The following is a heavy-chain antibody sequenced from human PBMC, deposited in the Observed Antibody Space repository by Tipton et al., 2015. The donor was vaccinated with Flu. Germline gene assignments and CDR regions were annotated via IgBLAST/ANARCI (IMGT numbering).Heavy chain of an antibody. CDR1: GYIFTNYG. V-gene: IGHV1-18*01. Sequence: QVQLVQSGAEVKKPGASVKVSCKASGYIFTNYGISWVRQAPGQGLEWMGWISAYSSNTNYAQKLQGRVTMTTDTSTSTAYMELRSLRYDDAAVYYCARGWWELLEFAGPDAFDMWGQGTMVTVSS. D-gene: IGHD1-26*01. J-gene: IGHJ3*02. CDR2: ISAYSSNT. CDR3: ARGWWELLEFAGPDAFDM.